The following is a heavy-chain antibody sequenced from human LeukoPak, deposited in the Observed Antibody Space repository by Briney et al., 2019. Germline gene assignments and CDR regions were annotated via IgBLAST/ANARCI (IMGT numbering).Heavy chain of an antibody. J-gene: IGHJ5*02. V-gene: IGHV1-8*01. CDR1: GYSFNIYE. CDR2: VNPSSGDT. CDR3: SRGPRFDP. Sequence: ASVKVSCKTSGYSFNIYEINWVRQATGQGLEWMGWVNPSSGDTDYAQKFQGRLTMTRNTSISTAFMELSGLRLEDTAVYYCSRGPRFDPWGQGTQVTVSS.